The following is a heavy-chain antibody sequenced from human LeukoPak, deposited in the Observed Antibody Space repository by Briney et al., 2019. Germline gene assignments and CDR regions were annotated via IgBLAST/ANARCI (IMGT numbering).Heavy chain of an antibody. CDR3: ARGQRLVRGVDY. Sequence: SETLSLTCAVYGGSFSGYYWSWIRQPPGKGLEWIGEINHSGSTNYNPSLKSRVTISVDTSKNQFSLKLSSVTAADTAVYYCARGQRLVRGVDYWGQGTRVTVSS. J-gene: IGHJ4*02. D-gene: IGHD3-10*01. CDR2: INHSGST. CDR1: GGSFSGYY. V-gene: IGHV4-34*01.